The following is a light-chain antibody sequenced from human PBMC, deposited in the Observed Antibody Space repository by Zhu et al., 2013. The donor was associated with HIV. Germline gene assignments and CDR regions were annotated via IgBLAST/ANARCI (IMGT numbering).Light chain of an antibody. CDR3: HQYNNWPYT. Sequence: EIVMTQSPATLSVSPGERATLSCRASQSVSINLAWYQQKPGQAPRLLIYGASTRATGIPARFSGSGSGTEFTLTISSLHSEDFAVYYCHQYNNWPYTFGQGTKLEIK. CDR1: QSVSIN. CDR2: GAS. V-gene: IGKV3-15*01. J-gene: IGKJ2*01.